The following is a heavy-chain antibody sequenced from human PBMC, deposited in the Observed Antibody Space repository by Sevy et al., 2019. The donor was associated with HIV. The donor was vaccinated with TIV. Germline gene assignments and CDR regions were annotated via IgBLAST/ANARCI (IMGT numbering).Heavy chain of an antibody. CDR1: GYTLTQLS. CDR3: ATGREYYEGNSGYFDY. D-gene: IGHD3-3*01. CDR2: FDPEDGER. J-gene: IGHJ4*02. V-gene: IGHV1-24*01. Sequence: ASVKVSCKVSGYTLTQLSMHWVRQAPGKGLEGLGSFDPEDGERIYAQKFQGRFTMTEETSTDTAYMELSSLRSEDTAIYYCATGREYYEGNSGYFDYWGQGTLVTVSS.